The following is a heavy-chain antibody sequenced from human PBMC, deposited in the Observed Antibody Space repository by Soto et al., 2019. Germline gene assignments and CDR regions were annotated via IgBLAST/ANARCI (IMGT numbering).Heavy chain of an antibody. D-gene: IGHD3-10*01. CDR2: ISGSGGNT. CDR3: AKSAMVRGGGWFDP. V-gene: IGHV3-23*01. J-gene: IGHJ5*02. CDR1: RLTFSTYG. Sequence: EVQLLESGGGLVQPGGSLRLSCPASRLTFSTYGMSWVRQAPGKGLEWVPDISGSGGNTYYADSVKGRFTISRDNSKNTLYLQMNSLRAEDTAVYYCAKSAMVRGGGWFDPWGQGTLVTVSS.